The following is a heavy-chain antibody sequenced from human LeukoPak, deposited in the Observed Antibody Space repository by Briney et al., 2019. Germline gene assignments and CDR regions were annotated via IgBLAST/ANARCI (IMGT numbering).Heavy chain of an antibody. CDR1: GASFSGYC. J-gene: IGHJ4*01. CDR2: INHSGST. CDR3: AREVRSGDLADY. D-gene: IGHD1-26*01. Sequence: PSETQSLVCAVYGASFSGYCWSWTRQPPGKGLEWIGEINHSGSTNYNPSLKSRVTISVDTSKNQFSLKLSSVTAADTAVYYCAREVRSGDLADYWGHGDLFTVSS. V-gene: IGHV4-34*01.